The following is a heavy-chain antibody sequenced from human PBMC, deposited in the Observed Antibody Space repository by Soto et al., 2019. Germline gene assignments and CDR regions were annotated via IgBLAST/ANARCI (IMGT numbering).Heavy chain of an antibody. V-gene: IGHV1-69*01. CDR1: GGTFSSYA. J-gene: IGHJ6*02. Sequence: QVQLVRSGAEVKKPGSSVKVSCKASGGTFSSYAISWVRQAPGQGLEWMGGIIPIFGTANYAQKFQGRVTITADESTSTAYMELSSLRSEDTAVYYCARHRKYNWNDEGGYGMDVWGQGTTVTVSS. D-gene: IGHD1-1*01. CDR3: ARHRKYNWNDEGGYGMDV. CDR2: IIPIFGTA.